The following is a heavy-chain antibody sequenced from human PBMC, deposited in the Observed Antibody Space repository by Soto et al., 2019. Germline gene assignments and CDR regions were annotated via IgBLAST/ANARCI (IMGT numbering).Heavy chain of an antibody. CDR1: GFTFSSYA. Sequence: GESLKISCAASGFTFSSYAMSWVRQAPGKGLEWVSAISGSGGSTYYADSVKGRFTISRDNSKNTLYLQMNSLRAEDTAVYYCAKDLGERNGGFDPWGQGTLVTVSS. J-gene: IGHJ5*02. V-gene: IGHV3-23*01. CDR2: ISGSGGST. CDR3: AKDLGERNGGFDP. D-gene: IGHD7-27*01.